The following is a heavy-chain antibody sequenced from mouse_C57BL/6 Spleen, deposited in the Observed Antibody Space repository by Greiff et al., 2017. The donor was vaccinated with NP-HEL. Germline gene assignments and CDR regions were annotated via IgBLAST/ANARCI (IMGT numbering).Heavy chain of an antibody. CDR3: TLDGYLDY. Sequence: EVQVVESGAELVRPGASVKLSCTASGFNIKDDYMHWVKQRPEQGLEWIGWIDPETGDTEYASKFQGKATITADTSSTTAYLQLSSLTAEDTAVYYCTLDGYLDYWGQGTTLTVSS. V-gene: IGHV14-4*01. CDR2: IDPETGDT. CDR1: GFNIKDDY. D-gene: IGHD2-3*01. J-gene: IGHJ2*01.